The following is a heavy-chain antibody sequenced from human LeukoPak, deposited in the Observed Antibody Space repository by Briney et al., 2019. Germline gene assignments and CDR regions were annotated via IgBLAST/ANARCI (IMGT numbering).Heavy chain of an antibody. CDR3: ARGANAFDI. D-gene: IGHD3-16*01. CDR2: IYYSGST. Sequence: SETLSLTCTVSGGSISSRSYYWGWIRQPPGKGLEWIGYIYYSGSTYYNPSLKSRVTISVDTSKNQFSLKLSSVTAADTAVYYCARGANAFDIWGQGTMVTVSS. J-gene: IGHJ3*02. CDR1: GGSISSRSYY. V-gene: IGHV4-30-4*08.